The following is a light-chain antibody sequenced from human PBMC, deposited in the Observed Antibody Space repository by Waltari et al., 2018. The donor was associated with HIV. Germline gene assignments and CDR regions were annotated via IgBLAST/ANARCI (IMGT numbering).Light chain of an antibody. V-gene: IGKV1-27*01. Sequence: DIQMTQSPSSLSASVGDRVHITCRASQGIRNYLAWYQQKPGKTPNLLIYDASTLQVGVPSRFSGSGSGADFTLTISSLQPEDVGTYYCQKYDNSLLTFGPGTKVD. CDR2: DAS. CDR1: QGIRNY. CDR3: QKYDNSLLT. J-gene: IGKJ3*01.